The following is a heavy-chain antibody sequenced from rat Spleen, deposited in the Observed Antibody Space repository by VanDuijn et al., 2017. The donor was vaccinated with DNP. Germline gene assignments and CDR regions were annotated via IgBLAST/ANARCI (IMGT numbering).Heavy chain of an antibody. CDR3: ARWSRYFDY. Sequence: EVQLQESGPGLVKPSQSLSLTCSVTGYSITSNYWGWIRKFPGNKMEWIGHISYSGNTNYNPSLKSRISITRDTSKNQFFLQLNSVTPEDTATYYCARWSRYFDYWGQGVMVTVSS. CDR2: ISYSGNT. J-gene: IGHJ2*01. CDR1: GYSITSNY. V-gene: IGHV3-1*01.